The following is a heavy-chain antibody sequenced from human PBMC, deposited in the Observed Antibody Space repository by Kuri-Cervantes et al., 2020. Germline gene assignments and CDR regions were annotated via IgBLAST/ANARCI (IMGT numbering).Heavy chain of an antibody. V-gene: IGHV3-7*01. Sequence: GGSLRLSCAASGYTFSDYYMSWVRQAPGRGLEWVANIKQDGSEKYYVDSVKGRFTISRDNAKNSLYLQMNSLRAEDTAVYYCAREEYYDFWSGYYSDYYYYMDVWGKGTTVTVSS. CDR2: IKQDGSEK. CDR1: GYTFSDYY. D-gene: IGHD3-3*01. CDR3: AREEYYDFWSGYYSDYYYYMDV. J-gene: IGHJ6*03.